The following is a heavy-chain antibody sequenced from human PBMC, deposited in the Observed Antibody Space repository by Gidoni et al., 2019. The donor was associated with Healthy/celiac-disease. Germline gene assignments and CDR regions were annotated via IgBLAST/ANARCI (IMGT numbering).Heavy chain of an antibody. Sequence: EVQLVESGGGLVQPGGSLRLSCAASGFTVSSNYMSWVRQAPGKGLEWVSVIYSGGSTYYADSVKGRFTISRDNSKNTLYLQMNSLRAEDTAVYYCARSYYSYAFDIWGQGTMVTVSS. J-gene: IGHJ3*02. D-gene: IGHD3-10*01. CDR1: GFTVSSNY. CDR3: ARSYYSYAFDI. V-gene: IGHV3-66*01. CDR2: IYSGGST.